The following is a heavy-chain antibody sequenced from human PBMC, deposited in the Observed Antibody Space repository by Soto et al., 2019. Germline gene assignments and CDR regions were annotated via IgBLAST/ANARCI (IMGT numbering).Heavy chain of an antibody. Sequence: EVQVVESGGGLVQPGGSLRLSCAASGFSVSSYYMSWFRQAPGKGLEWVSVIYRGGDIYYADSVQGRFTTSRDISRNSLELPMNSLRVEDTAVYYCARDRRDGDTIWGQGAVVTVSS. D-gene: IGHD3-3*01. CDR2: IYRGGDI. J-gene: IGHJ4*02. V-gene: IGHV3-66*01. CDR1: GFSVSSYY. CDR3: ARDRRDGDTI.